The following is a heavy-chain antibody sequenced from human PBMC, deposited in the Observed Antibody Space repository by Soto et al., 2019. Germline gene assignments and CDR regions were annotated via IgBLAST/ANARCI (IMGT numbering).Heavy chain of an antibody. D-gene: IGHD5-18*01. V-gene: IGHV3-53*02. CDR1: GITVSSIY. CDR3: ARDPLGYSYGLYYNYGMDV. Sequence: EVQLVETGGGLIQPGGSLRLSCAVSGITVSSIYMTWVRQAPGKGLEWVSVIYSEGTTYYADSVKGQFTISRDNSKNTLYLQMNSLRAEDTAVYYCARDPLGYSYGLYYNYGMDVWGQGTTVTVSS. J-gene: IGHJ6*02. CDR2: IYSEGTT.